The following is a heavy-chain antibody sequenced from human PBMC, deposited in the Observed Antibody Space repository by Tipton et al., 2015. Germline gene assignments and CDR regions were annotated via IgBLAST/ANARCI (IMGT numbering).Heavy chain of an antibody. CDR3: ARGGNNWFDP. J-gene: IGHJ5*02. V-gene: IGHV4-4*02. D-gene: IGHD2-15*01. Sequence: TLSLTCAVSGGSISSTNWWSWIRQPPGKGLEWIGYIYYSGNTNYNPSLKSRVTMSVDTSKNQFSLKLTTVNAADTAVYYCARGGNNWFDPWGQGTLVTVSS. CDR1: GGSISSTNW. CDR2: IYYSGNT.